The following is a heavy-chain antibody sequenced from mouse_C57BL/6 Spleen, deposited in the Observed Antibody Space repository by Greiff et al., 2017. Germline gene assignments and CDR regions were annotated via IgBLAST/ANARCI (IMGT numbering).Heavy chain of an antibody. CDR2: INPNNGGT. CDR1: GYTFTDYN. CDR3: ARSAQALYAMDY. V-gene: IGHV1-18*01. Sequence: EVQVVESGPELVKPGASVKIPCKASGYTFTDYNMDWVKQSHGKSLEWIGDINPNNGGTIYNQKFKGKATLTVDKSSSTAYMELRSLTSEDTAVYYCARSAQALYAMDYWGQGTSVTVSS. D-gene: IGHD3-2*02. J-gene: IGHJ4*01.